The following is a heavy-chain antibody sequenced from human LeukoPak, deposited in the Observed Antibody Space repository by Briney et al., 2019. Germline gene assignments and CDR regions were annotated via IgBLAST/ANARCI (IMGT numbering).Heavy chain of an antibody. CDR1: GYSISSGYY. J-gene: IGHJ6*03. V-gene: IGHV4-38-2*02. Sequence: PSETLSLTCAVSGYSISSGYYWGWIRQPPGKGLEWIGSIYHSGSTYYYPSLKSRVTISVDTSKNQFSLKLSSVTAADTAVYYCARDAYGSYYYDSSGYWPPYYYYYYMDVWGKGTTVTVSS. CDR3: ARDAYGSYYYDSSGYWPPYYYYYYMDV. D-gene: IGHD3-22*01. CDR2: IYHSGST.